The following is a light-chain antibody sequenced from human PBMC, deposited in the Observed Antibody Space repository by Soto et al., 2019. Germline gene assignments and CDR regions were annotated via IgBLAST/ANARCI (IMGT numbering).Light chain of an antibody. CDR1: QSVSSSY. J-gene: IGKJ1*01. V-gene: IGKV3-20*01. CDR3: QQYGSSPQT. Sequence: EILFPHSPSTLSLSPGARATLSCRASQSVSSSYLAWYQQKPGQTPRLLIYGASSRATGIPDRFSGSGSGTDFTLTISRLEPEDFAVYYCQQYGSSPQTFGQGTKVDIK. CDR2: GAS.